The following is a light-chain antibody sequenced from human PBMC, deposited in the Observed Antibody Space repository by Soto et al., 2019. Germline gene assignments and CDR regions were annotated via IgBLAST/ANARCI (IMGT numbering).Light chain of an antibody. J-gene: IGKJ1*01. CDR1: QSISSY. CDR3: QQSNSFPWT. CDR2: GAS. V-gene: IGKV1-39*01. Sequence: DIQMTQAPSSLAASVGEIVTITCRASQSISSYLNWYQQKPGKAPKLLIYGASSLQSGVPSRFSGSGSGTDFTLTISSLQPEDFATYYCQQSNSFPWTFGQGTKVDIK.